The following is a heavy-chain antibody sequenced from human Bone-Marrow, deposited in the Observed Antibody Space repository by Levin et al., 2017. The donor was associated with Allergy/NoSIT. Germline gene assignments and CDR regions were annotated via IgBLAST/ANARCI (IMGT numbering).Heavy chain of an antibody. V-gene: IGHV3-33*01. CDR2: IWHDGTHE. CDR1: GFSLSDYA. D-gene: IGHD1-26*01. Sequence: GGSLRLTCAASGFSLSDYAMHWVRQGPGRGLEWVALIWHDGTHESYAESVKGRFTISRDTSKNTLYLQMTSLSADDTAVYYCARESREWYSVGWMIDHWGQGTLVTISS. CDR3: ARESREWYSVGWMIDH. J-gene: IGHJ4*02.